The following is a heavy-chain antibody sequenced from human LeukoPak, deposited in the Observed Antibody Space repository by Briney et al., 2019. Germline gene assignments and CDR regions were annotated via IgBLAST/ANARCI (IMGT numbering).Heavy chain of an antibody. Sequence: GGSLRLSCAASGFTFSSYAMHWVRQAPGKGLEWVAVISYDGSNKYYADSVKGRFTISRDNSKNTLYLQMNSLRAEDTAVYYCARGWTGDFWSGYYPGFDYWGQGTLVTVSS. CDR3: ARGWTGDFWSGYYPGFDY. CDR2: ISYDGSNK. J-gene: IGHJ4*02. CDR1: GFTFSSYA. V-gene: IGHV3-30*04. D-gene: IGHD3-3*01.